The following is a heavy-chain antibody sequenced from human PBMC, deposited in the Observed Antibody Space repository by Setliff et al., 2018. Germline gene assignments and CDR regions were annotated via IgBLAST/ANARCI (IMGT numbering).Heavy chain of an antibody. J-gene: IGHJ5*02. CDR3: ARGVSTLYSSDWFDP. CDR2: MYYNGDT. CDR1: GGSISRYH. D-gene: IGHD3-16*02. Sequence: SETLSLTCTVSGGSISRYHWSWIRQPPGKGLEWIGSMYYNGDTYYNPSLKSQVTMSVDTSRNQFSLKLGSVTAADTAVYYCARGVSTLYSSDWFDPWGQGTLVTVSS. V-gene: IGHV4-59*05.